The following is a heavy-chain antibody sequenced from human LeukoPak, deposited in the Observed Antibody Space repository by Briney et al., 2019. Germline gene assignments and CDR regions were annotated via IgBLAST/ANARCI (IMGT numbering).Heavy chain of an antibody. V-gene: IGHV4-4*07. CDR2: IYTRGST. CDR3: AREVAAAGTSFYFDY. D-gene: IGHD6-13*01. CDR1: GGSISSYD. J-gene: IGHJ4*02. Sequence: SETLSLTCTVSGGSISSYDWSWIRQPAGKGLEWIGRIYTRGSTNYNPSLKSRVSMSVDTSKNQFSLKLSSVTAADTAVYYCAREVAAAGTSFYFDYWGQGTLVTVSS.